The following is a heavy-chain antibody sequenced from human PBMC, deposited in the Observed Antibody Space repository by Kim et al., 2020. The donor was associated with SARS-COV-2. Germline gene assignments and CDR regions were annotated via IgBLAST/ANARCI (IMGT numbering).Heavy chain of an antibody. D-gene: IGHD6-13*01. CDR2: INHSGST. J-gene: IGHJ4*02. V-gene: IGHV4-34*01. Sequence: SETLSLTCAVYGGSFSGYYWSWIRQPPGKGLEWIGEINHSGSTNYNPSLKSRVTISVDTSKNQFSLKLSSVTAADTAVYYCARVGVGAAAAPDYWGQGTLVTVSP. CDR1: GGSFSGYY. CDR3: ARVGVGAAAAPDY.